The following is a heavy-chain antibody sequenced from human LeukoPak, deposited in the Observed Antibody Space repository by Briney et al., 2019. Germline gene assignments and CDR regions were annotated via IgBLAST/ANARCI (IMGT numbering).Heavy chain of an antibody. D-gene: IGHD2-15*01. J-gene: IGHJ4*02. CDR1: GYTFTGYY. CDR3: ARSKRSSGSDY. CDR2: INPNHGDT. V-gene: IGHV1-2*02. Sequence: GASVKVSCKASGYTFTGYYMHWVRQAPGQGLEWMGWINPNHGDTNYAQKFQDRVSMTRDTSISTAYMHLSRLRSEDTAVYYCARSKRSSGSDYWGQGTLVTVSS.